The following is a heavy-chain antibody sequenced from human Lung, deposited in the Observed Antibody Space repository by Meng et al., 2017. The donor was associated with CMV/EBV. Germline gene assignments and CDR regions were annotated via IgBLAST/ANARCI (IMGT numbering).Heavy chain of an antibody. Sequence: SLRLXXAASGFTFSRYAFHWVRQAPGKGLEWVAVISFDGGTRYYADSVKGRFTISRDSSRNSLYLQLNSLRPEDTAVYYCAREYGSSSACDYWGQGTXVTVSS. CDR3: AREYGSSSACDY. V-gene: IGHV3-30*14. D-gene: IGHD6-6*01. CDR2: ISFDGGTR. J-gene: IGHJ4*02. CDR1: GFTFSRYA.